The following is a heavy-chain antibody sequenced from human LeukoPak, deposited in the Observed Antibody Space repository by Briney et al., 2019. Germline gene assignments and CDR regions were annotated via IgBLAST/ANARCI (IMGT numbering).Heavy chain of an antibody. CDR1: GGSFSGYC. CDR2: INHSGST. V-gene: IGHV4-34*01. D-gene: IGHD6-13*01. CDR3: ARLYPGIAAAGTVYYYYMDV. Sequence: SETLSLTCAVYGGSFSGYCWSWIRQPPGKGLEWFGEINHSGSTNYNPSLKSRVTISVDTSKNQFSLKLSSVTAADTAVYYCARLYPGIAAAGTVYYYYMDVWGKGTTVTISS. J-gene: IGHJ6*03.